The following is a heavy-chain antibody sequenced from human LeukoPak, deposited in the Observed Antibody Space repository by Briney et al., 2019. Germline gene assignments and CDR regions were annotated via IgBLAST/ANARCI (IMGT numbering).Heavy chain of an antibody. CDR1: GGTFSSYA. J-gene: IGHJ3*02. Sequence: GASVKVSCKASGGTFSSYAISWVRQAPGQGLEWMGGIIPIFGTANYAQKFQGRVTITTDESTSTAYMELSSLRSEDTAVYYCARPIVGATLDAFHIWGQGTMVTVSS. D-gene: IGHD1-26*01. CDR3: ARPIVGATLDAFHI. V-gene: IGHV1-69*05. CDR2: IIPIFGTA.